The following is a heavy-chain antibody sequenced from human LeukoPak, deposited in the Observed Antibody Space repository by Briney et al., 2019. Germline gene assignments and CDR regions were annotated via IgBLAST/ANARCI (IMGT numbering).Heavy chain of an antibody. CDR3: ATPNNIDAFDI. D-gene: IGHD1-14*01. J-gene: IGHJ3*02. Sequence: ASVKVSCKASGYTLTSYYIHWVRQAPGQGLEWMGIIDPSGVTTNYAQNFQGRVTMTRGTSTSTVYMELSSLRSEDTAVYYCATPNNIDAFDIWGQGTMVTVSS. CDR1: GYTLTSYY. V-gene: IGHV1-46*01. CDR2: IDPSGVTT.